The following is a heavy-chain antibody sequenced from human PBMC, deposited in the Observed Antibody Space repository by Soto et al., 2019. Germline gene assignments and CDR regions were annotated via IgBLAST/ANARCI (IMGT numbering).Heavy chain of an antibody. V-gene: IGHV4-30-4*01. Sequence: SETLSLTCTVSGGSISSGYYYWSWIRQPPGKGLEWIGYIYYSGSTYYNPSLKSRVTISVDTSKNQFSLKLSSVTAADTAVYYCARALYDSSGYYYIFDYWGQGTLVTVSS. CDR3: ARALYDSSGYYYIFDY. CDR1: GGSISSGYYY. D-gene: IGHD3-22*01. CDR2: IYYSGST. J-gene: IGHJ4*02.